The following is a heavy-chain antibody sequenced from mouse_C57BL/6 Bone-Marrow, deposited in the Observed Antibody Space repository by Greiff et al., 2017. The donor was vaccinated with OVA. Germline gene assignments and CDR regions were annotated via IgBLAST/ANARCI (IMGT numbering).Heavy chain of an antibody. CDR3: ARGAIITTVEDAMDY. V-gene: IGHV1-26*01. D-gene: IGHD1-1*01. CDR1: GYTFTDYY. J-gene: IGHJ4*01. Sequence: EVQLQQSGPELVKPGASVKISCKASGYTFTDYYMNWVKQSHGKSLEWIGDINPNNGGTSYNQKFKGKATLTVDKSSSTAYMVLRSLTSEDSAVYYCARGAIITTVEDAMDYWGQGTSVTVSS. CDR2: INPNNGGT.